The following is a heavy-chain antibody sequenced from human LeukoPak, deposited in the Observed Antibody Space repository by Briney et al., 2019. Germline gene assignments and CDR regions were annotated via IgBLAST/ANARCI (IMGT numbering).Heavy chain of an antibody. D-gene: IGHD6-25*01. CDR1: GYTFTSYD. Sequence: ASVKVSCKASGYTFTSYDMNWVRQATGQGLEWMGGMNGNSGSTYYAEKLQGRVSMTTNNSISTAYMELSSLRSEDTAVYYCARGSPKSAVSGKSPDYWGQGSLVTVSS. CDR2: MNGNSGST. CDR3: ARGSPKSAVSGKSPDY. V-gene: IGHV1-8*01. J-gene: IGHJ4*02.